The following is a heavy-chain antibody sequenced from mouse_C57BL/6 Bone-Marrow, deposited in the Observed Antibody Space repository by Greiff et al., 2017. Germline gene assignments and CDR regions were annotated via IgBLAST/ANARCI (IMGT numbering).Heavy chain of an antibody. CDR1: GYTFTSYW. CDR2: IDPSDSYT. D-gene: IGHD5-1*01. V-gene: IGHV1-69*01. CDR3: ARERTYSLFYFDY. J-gene: IGHJ2*01. Sequence: QVQLQQPGAELVMPGASVKLSCKASGYTFTSYWMHWVKQRPGQGLEWIGEIDPSDSYTNYNQKFKGKSTLTVDKSSSTAYMQLSSLTSEDSAVYYSARERTYSLFYFDYWGQGTTLTVSS.